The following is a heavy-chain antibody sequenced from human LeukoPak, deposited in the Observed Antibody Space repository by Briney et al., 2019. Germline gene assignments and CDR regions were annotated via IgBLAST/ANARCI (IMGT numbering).Heavy chain of an antibody. CDR1: GGSVSSGSYY. D-gene: IGHD6-19*01. Sequence: PSETLSLTCIVSGGSVSSGSYYWSWIRQPPGKGLEWIGYIYYSGSTNYNPSLKSRVTISVDTSKNQFSLKLSSVTAADTAVYYCARVKWKAVAVEALDYWGQGTLVTVSS. CDR2: IYYSGST. V-gene: IGHV4-61*01. J-gene: IGHJ4*02. CDR3: ARVKWKAVAVEALDY.